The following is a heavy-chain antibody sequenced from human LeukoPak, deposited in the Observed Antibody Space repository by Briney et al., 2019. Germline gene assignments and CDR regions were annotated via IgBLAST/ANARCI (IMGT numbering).Heavy chain of an antibody. CDR3: ARANFLYCSSSTCLFDY. CDR2: INPNDGDT. Sequence: ASVKVSCKASGYTFTDYYMHRVRQAPGQGFEWMGWINPNDGDTNYAQKFQGRVTMTRDTSISTAHMEVSRLRSDDTAVYYCARANFLYCSSSTCLFDYWGQGTLVTVSS. J-gene: IGHJ4*02. CDR1: GYTFTDYY. D-gene: IGHD2-2*01. V-gene: IGHV1-2*02.